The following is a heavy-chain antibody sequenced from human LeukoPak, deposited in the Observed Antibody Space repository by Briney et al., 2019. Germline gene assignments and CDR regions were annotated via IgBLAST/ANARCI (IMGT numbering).Heavy chain of an antibody. CDR1: GYTFTGYY. CDR2: INPNSGGT. D-gene: IGHD5-24*01. Sequence: GASVKVSCKASGYTFTGYYMHWVRQAPGQGLEWMGWINPNSGGTNYAQKFQGRVTMTRDTSISTAYMELSRLRSGDTAVYYCARDHGRDGYNWWLFDYWGQGTLVTVSS. CDR3: ARDHGRDGYNWWLFDY. V-gene: IGHV1-2*02. J-gene: IGHJ4*02.